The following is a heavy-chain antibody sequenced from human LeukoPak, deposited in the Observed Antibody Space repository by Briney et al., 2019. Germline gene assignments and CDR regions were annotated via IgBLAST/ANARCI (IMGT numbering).Heavy chain of an antibody. D-gene: IGHD1-26*01. CDR2: INPNSGGT. V-gene: IGHV1-2*04. Sequence: ASVKVSCKASGYTFTGYYMHWVRQAPGQGLEWMGWINPNSGGTNYAQKFQGWVTMTRDTSISTAYMELSRLRSDDTAVYYCARERTRGSSAALGYWGQGTLVTVSS. J-gene: IGHJ4*02. CDR3: ARERTRGSSAALGY. CDR1: GYTFTGYY.